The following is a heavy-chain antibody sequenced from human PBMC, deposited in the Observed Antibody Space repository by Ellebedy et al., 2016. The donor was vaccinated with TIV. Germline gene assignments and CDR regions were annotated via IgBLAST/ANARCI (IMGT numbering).Heavy chain of an antibody. CDR1: GFIFTSYG. J-gene: IGHJ4*02. Sequence: ASVKVSCKGSGFIFTSYGFSWVRQAPGQGLEWLAYISGYNGNTNYAQEFQDRVTLSTDNSTGTAYMELRSLRSDDTAVYYCARDYGGNMTLGNWGQGTLVTVSS. CDR2: ISGYNGNT. V-gene: IGHV1-18*04. CDR3: ARDYGGNMTLGN. D-gene: IGHD4-23*01.